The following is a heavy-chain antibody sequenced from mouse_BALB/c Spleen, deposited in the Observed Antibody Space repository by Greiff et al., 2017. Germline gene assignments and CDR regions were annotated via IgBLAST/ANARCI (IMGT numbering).Heavy chain of an antibody. CDR2: IWAGGST. CDR3: AIYPIYYDYDEYYGLDD. J-gene: IGHJ4*01. V-gene: IGHV2-9*02. CDR1: GFSLTSFG. D-gene: IGHD2-4*01. Sequence: QVQLMEAGPGLVAPSQSLSISCTASGFSLTSFGVHWVRQAPGKGLEWLGVIWAGGSTNYNSAHMSRLIISKDNYKSQVFLKMISLQTGDTAMYYSAIYPIYYDYDEYYGLDDWGQGTSVTVSA.